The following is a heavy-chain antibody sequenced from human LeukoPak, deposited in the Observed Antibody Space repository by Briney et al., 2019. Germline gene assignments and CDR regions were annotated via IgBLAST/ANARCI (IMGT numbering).Heavy chain of an antibody. J-gene: IGHJ5*02. V-gene: IGHV4-34*01. CDR3: ARLMYYGSGSYPLNWFDP. Sequence: SETLSLTCAVYGGSFSGYYWSWIRQPPGKGLEWIGEINHSGSTNYNPSLKSRVTISVDTSKNQFSLKLSSVTAADTAVYYCARLMYYGSGSYPLNWFDPWGQGTLVTVSS. CDR1: GGSFSGYY. CDR2: INHSGST. D-gene: IGHD3-10*01.